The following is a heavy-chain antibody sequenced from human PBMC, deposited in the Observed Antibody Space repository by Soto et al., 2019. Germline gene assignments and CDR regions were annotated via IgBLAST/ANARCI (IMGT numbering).Heavy chain of an antibody. CDR3: ARETTSTHS. CDR1: GFTFSDYY. CDR2: IGTSGSDT. Sequence: KSGGSLRLSCAASGFTFSDYYMSWIRQAPGKGLEWLSYIGTSGSDTYYSDSVKDRFTISRDNAKNSLYLQMNSLRADDTAVYYCARETTSTHSWGQGTLVTVS. J-gene: IGHJ4*02. V-gene: IGHV3-11*01. D-gene: IGHD1-7*01.